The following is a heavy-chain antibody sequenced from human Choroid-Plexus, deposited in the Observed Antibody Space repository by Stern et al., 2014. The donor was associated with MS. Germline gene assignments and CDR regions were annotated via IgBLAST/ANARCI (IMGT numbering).Heavy chain of an antibody. Sequence: TLRESGPTLGKPPQTLTLTCSFSGVSLPTSGANVGWIRQPPGKALEWLALIYWDDEKRYRPTLRSRLTITKDTSKNQVVLKMTNMDPVDTATFYCAHRDYGGNSGFDSWGQGTLVIVSS. V-gene: IGHV2-5*02. J-gene: IGHJ4*02. D-gene: IGHD4-23*01. CDR3: AHRDYGGNSGFDS. CDR2: IYWDDEK. CDR1: GVSLPTSGAN.